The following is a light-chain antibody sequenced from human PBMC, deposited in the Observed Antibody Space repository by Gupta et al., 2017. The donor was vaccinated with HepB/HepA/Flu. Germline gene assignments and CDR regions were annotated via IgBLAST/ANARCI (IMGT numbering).Light chain of an antibody. V-gene: IGKV1-5*03. CDR1: QSISGW. CDR3: HQDDHYAFT. Sequence: IPLTQSPSTLSASVGDRVTITCRASQSISGWLDWYQQKPGKAPKLLIYKASTLQSGVPSRFSGSGSGTEFTLTISSLQPDDFATYFCHQDDHYAFTFGHGTKVDFK. J-gene: IGKJ3*01. CDR2: KAS.